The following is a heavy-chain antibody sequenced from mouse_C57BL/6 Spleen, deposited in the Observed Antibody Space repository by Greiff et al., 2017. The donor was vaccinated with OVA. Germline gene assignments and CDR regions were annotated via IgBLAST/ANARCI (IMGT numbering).Heavy chain of an antibody. J-gene: IGHJ3*01. CDR1: GFTFSSYG. CDR3: ARTARVATGFAY. CDR2: ISSGGSYT. D-gene: IGHD3-3*01. Sequence: EVKLMESGGDLVKPGGSLKLSCAASGFTFSSYGMSWVRQTPDKRLEWVATISSGGSYTYYPDSVKGRFTISRDNSKNTLYLQLSSLKSEDTAVYCCARTARVATGFAYWGKGTLVTVSA. V-gene: IGHV5-6*01.